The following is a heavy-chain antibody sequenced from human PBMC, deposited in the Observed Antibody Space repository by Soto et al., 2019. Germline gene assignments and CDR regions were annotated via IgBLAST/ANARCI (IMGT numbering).Heavy chain of an antibody. Sequence: GGSLRLSCAASGFAFSSYAMHWVRQAPGKGLEWVAVISYDGSNKYYADSAKGRFTISRDNSKNTLYLQMNSLRAEDTAVYYCARDLYSRGWTRRRRGASPPLYYGMDVWGQGTTVTVSS. V-gene: IGHV3-30-3*01. D-gene: IGHD6-19*01. J-gene: IGHJ6*02. CDR1: GFAFSSYA. CDR2: ISYDGSNK. CDR3: ARDLYSRGWTRRRRGASPPLYYGMDV.